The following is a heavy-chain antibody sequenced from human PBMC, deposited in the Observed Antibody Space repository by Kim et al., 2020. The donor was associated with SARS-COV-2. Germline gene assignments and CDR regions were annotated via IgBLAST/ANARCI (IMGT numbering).Heavy chain of an antibody. CDR3: RTTTAGEDIDY. J-gene: IGHJ4*02. CDR2: IHHSGTG. V-gene: IGHV4-4*02. CDR1: GASIKSGFL. Sequence: SETLSLTCSVSGASIKSGFLCTWVRQSPGKGLEWIGDIHHSGTGLYNPSLKSRVSMAADRTKNQFSLKMRSVTAADTAVYYCRTTTAGEDIDYWGQGALVTVSS. D-gene: IGHD6-19*01.